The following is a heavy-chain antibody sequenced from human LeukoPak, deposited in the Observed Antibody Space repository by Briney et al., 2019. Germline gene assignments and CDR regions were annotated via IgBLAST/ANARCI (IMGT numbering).Heavy chain of an antibody. J-gene: IGHJ4*02. CDR1: GFTFTTYW. CDR3: ARVVDHDYGDYYLDY. Sequence: GGSLRLSCAASGFTFTTYWMTWVRQAPAKGLEWVANINQDGSEKYFVDSVKGRFTISRDNSKNTLYLQMNSLRAEDTAVYYCARVVDHDYGDYYLDYWGQGTLVTVSS. CDR2: INQDGSEK. D-gene: IGHD4-17*01. V-gene: IGHV3-7*03.